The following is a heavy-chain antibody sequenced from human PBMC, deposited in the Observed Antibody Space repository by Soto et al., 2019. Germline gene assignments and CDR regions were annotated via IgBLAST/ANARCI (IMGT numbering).Heavy chain of an antibody. Sequence: QLQLVESGGGVVQPGRSLRLSCAASGISFSSYGMHWVRQAPGKGLEWVAVIWYDGSNKYYADSVKGRFTISRDNSKNTLYLQMNSLRAEDTAVYYCARDTIFSAQYYGMDVWGQGTTVTVSS. D-gene: IGHD3-10*02. CDR3: ARDTIFSAQYYGMDV. CDR2: IWYDGSNK. V-gene: IGHV3-33*01. J-gene: IGHJ6*02. CDR1: GISFSSYG.